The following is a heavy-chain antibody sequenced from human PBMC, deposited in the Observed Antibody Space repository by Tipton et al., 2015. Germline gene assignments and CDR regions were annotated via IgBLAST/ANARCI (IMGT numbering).Heavy chain of an antibody. Sequence: TLSLTCSVSSDSITKYYWSWLRQPPGKELEWIGYIQFSGSTNYNPSLKSRVTISLDTSTTQFSLKMTSVTATDTAVYYCARAEIGDFDYWGQGTLVTVSS. V-gene: IGHV4-59*01. J-gene: IGHJ4*02. CDR3: ARAEIGDFDY. CDR1: SDSITKYY. D-gene: IGHD4-17*01. CDR2: IQFSGST.